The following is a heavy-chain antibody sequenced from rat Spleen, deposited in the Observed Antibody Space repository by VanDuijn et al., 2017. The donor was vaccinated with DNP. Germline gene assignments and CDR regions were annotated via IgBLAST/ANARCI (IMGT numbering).Heavy chain of an antibody. J-gene: IGHJ4*01. CDR3: ARETPSIAAIGAMDA. Sequence: QVQLKESGPGLVQPSETLSLTCTVSGFSLTSYSVSWVRQPSGKRPEWMGRVWYDGDTALNSALKSRLSISRDTSKNQVFLKMNSLQTEDTATYYCARETPSIAAIGAMDAWGQGTSVTVSS. V-gene: IGHV2-34*01. CDR1: GFSLTSYS. D-gene: IGHD1-2*01. CDR2: VWYDGDT.